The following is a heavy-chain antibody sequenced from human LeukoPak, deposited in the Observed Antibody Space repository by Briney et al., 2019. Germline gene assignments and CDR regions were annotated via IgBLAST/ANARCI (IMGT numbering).Heavy chain of an antibody. V-gene: IGHV4-34*01. Sequence: SETLSLTRGVYAWSLSGYYWSWLSPPAGKGREWIGQINQSDSTNYNPSLKSRVTISVDTSKNQFSLQLSSVTAADTAVYYCARGPQRSGWYPSWGQGTMVTVSS. CDR1: AWSLSGYY. CDR3: ARGPQRSGWYPS. CDR2: INQSDST. D-gene: IGHD6-19*01. J-gene: IGHJ5*02.